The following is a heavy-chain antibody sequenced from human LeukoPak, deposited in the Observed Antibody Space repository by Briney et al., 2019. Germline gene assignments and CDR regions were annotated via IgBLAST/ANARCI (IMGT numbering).Heavy chain of an antibody. D-gene: IGHD5-24*01. V-gene: IGHV4-34*01. J-gene: IGHJ4*02. CDR3: ARVDGDGYNIPDY. Sequence: SETLSLTCAVCGESFSSYYWSWIRQPPGKGLEWIGEINHSGNTNYNPSLKSRVTISVDTSKNQFSLKLSSVTAADTAVYYCARVDGDGYNIPDYWGQGTLVTVSS. CDR2: INHSGNT. CDR1: GESFSSYY.